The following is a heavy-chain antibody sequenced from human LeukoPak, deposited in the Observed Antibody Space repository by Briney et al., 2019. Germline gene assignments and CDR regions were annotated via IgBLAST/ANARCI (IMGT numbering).Heavy chain of an antibody. V-gene: IGHV4-59*08. J-gene: IGHJ4*02. CDR2: IYYSGST. CDR3: ARHPPSRGYNLTHFDY. Sequence: SETLSLTCTVSGGSISSYYWSWIRQPPGKGLEWIGYIYYSGSTNYNPSLKSRVTISVDTSKNQFSLKLSSVTAADTAVYYCARHPPSRGYNLTHFDYWGQGTLVTVSS. CDR1: GGSISSYY. D-gene: IGHD5-24*01.